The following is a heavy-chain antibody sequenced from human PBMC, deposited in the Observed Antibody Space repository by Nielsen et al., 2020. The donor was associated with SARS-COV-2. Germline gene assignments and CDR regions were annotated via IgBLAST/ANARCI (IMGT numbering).Heavy chain of an antibody. CDR3: AKMGTSGWSVRAGYSYHYGMDV. CDR1: GFTFSNYW. D-gene: IGHD6-19*01. J-gene: IGHJ6*02. CDR2: IKEDR. Sequence: GGSLRLSCAASGFTFSNYWMSWVRQAPGKGLEWVANIKEDRDSEKGRFTISRDNAKNSLFLQMNNLRAEDTAVYYCAKMGTSGWSVRAGYSYHYGMDVWGQGTTVTVSS. V-gene: IGHV3-7*01.